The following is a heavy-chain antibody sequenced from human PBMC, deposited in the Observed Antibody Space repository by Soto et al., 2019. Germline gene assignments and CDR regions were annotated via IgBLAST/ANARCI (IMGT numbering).Heavy chain of an antibody. V-gene: IGHV6-1*01. CDR1: GDSVSSNSAA. Sequence: PSQTLSLTCAISGDSVSSNSAAWNWIRQSPSRGLEWLGRTYYRSEWYNDYAVSVKRRININPNTYNNQFSLQLNSVTREDTAVYYGASHSSSRNERPLYYYYGTDVWGQGTTVTVSS. D-gene: IGHD6-13*01. CDR3: ASHSSSRNERPLYYYYGTDV. CDR2: TYYRSEWYN. J-gene: IGHJ6*02.